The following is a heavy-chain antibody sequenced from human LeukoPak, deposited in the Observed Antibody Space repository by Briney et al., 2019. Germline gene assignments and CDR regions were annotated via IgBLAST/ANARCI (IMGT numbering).Heavy chain of an antibody. Sequence: PGGSLRLSCAASGFTFSSYWMSWVRQAPGKGLEWVANIKQDGSEKYYVDSVKGRFTISRDNAKNSLYLQMNSLRAEDTAVYYCARVGEVVPAGIDYWGQGTLVTVSS. CDR2: IKQDGSEK. CDR3: ARVGEVVPAGIDY. D-gene: IGHD2-2*01. J-gene: IGHJ4*02. CDR1: GFTFSSYW. V-gene: IGHV3-7*01.